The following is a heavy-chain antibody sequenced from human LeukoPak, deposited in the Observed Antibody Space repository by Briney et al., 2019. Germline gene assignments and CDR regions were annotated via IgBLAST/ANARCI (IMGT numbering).Heavy chain of an antibody. CDR3: ARGYYDNSGYYFPFDF. CDR2: IRSSSSYT. J-gene: IGHJ4*02. V-gene: IGHV3-21*05. CDR1: GFTFSTYS. D-gene: IGHD3-22*01. Sequence: GGSLRLSCAASGFTFSTYSMNWVRQAPGKGLEWVSYIRSSSSYTNYADFVKGRFTISRDNAKNSLYLQMNSLRAEDTAVYYCARGYYDNSGYYFPFDFWGQGTLVTVSS.